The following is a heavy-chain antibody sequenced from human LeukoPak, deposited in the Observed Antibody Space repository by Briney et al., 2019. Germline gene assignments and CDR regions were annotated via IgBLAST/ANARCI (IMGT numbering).Heavy chain of an antibody. CDR3: ARKGLLGSGKPWFDP. CDR1: GYSFTTYG. J-gene: IGHJ5*02. V-gene: IGHV1-8*02. Sequence: ASVKVSCKASGYSFTTYGMNWVPQAPGQGLEWMGWMNPNSGNTASAQKFQGRVTMTTNTSISTAYMELTGLRSEDTAMYFCARKGLLGSGKPWFDPWGQGTLVTVSS. CDR2: MNPNSGNT. D-gene: IGHD2-15*01.